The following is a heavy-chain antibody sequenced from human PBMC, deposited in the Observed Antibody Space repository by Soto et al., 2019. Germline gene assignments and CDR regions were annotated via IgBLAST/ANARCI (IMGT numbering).Heavy chain of an antibody. CDR1: GGSISGRC. Sequence: SETLSLTCAVSGGSISGRCWSWVRQSPGKGLEWIGYFCYTGSTNYNPSLKSRVTISVDRSKTQCSLKLTSVTAADTAVYYCAKSHYDSSGYYIIDHWGQGTLVTVSS. J-gene: IGHJ5*02. D-gene: IGHD3-22*01. CDR2: FCYTGST. V-gene: IGHV4-59*01. CDR3: AKSHYDSSGYYIIDH.